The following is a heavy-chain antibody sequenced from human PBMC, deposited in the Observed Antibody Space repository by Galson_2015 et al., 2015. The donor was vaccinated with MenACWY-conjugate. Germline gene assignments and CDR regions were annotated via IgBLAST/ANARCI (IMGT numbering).Heavy chain of an antibody. CDR3: ARVLWWLVKRPKSNNWFDP. CDR2: IYYSGST. D-gene: IGHD6-19*01. Sequence: SEPLSLTCPVSGGSVSSGSYYWSWIRQPPGKGLEWIGYIYYSGSTNYNPSLKSRDTISVDTSKNQFSLKLSSVTAADTAVYYCARVLWWLVKRPKSNNWFDPWVQGTLVPVSS. CDR1: GGSVSSGSYY. V-gene: IGHV4-61*01. J-gene: IGHJ5*02.